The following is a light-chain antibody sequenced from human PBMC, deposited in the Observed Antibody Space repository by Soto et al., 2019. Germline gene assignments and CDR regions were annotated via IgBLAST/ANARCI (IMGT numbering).Light chain of an antibody. V-gene: IGKV1-5*01. CDR1: QSINRW. Sequence: STVSVCNGDRVIITCRASQSINRWLAWYQQKPGKAPKLLIYAASTFQSGVPSRFSGSGSGTDFTLSISSLQPDDSARYYCQQYYSSPRTSGQGTMVDIK. J-gene: IGKJ1*01. CDR3: QQYYSSPRT. CDR2: AAS.